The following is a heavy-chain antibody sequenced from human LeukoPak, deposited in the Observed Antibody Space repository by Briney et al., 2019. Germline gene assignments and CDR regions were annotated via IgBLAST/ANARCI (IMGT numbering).Heavy chain of an antibody. D-gene: IGHD1-26*01. V-gene: IGHV3-23*01. J-gene: IGHJ3*02. Sequence: GASLRLSCAASGFTFSSYAMSWVRQAPGKGLEWVSAISGSGGTTYYADSVKGRFTISRDNSKNTLYLQVNSLRAEDTAVYYCAKDFSVWGSYPAFDIWGQGTMVTVSS. CDR1: GFTFSSYA. CDR2: ISGSGGTT. CDR3: AKDFSVWGSYPAFDI.